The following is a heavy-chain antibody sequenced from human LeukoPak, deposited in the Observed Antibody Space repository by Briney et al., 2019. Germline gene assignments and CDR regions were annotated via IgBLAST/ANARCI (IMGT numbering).Heavy chain of an antibody. Sequence: GGSLRLSCAASGFRFSGYGINWVRQASGQGLECVGRMRSKTNDYTTTYAASVRGRFTVSRDDSKNTAYLQMNSLKIEDTAVYYCTRGGTTDQYFDYWGQGTLVTVSS. J-gene: IGHJ4*02. CDR1: GFRFSGYG. CDR2: MRSKTNDYTT. V-gene: IGHV3-73*01. CDR3: TRGGTTDQYFDY. D-gene: IGHD1-14*01.